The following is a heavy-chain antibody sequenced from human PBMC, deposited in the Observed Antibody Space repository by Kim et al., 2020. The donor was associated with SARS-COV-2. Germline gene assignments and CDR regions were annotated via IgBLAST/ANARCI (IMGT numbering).Heavy chain of an antibody. J-gene: IGHJ4*02. CDR1: GFTFSSYA. Sequence: GGSLRLSCAASGFTFSSYAMSWVRQAPGKGLEWVSAISGSGGSTYYADSVKGRFTISRDNSKNTLYLQMNSLRAEDTAVYYCAKLGLRFLEWLSYYFDYWGQGTLVTVSS. V-gene: IGHV3-23*01. CDR3: AKLGLRFLEWLSYYFDY. D-gene: IGHD3-3*01. CDR2: ISGSGGST.